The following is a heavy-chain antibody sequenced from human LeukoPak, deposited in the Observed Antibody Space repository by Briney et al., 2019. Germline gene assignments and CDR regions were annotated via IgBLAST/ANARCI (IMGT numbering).Heavy chain of an antibody. CDR1: GYTFTSSD. CDR2: MNPNSGNT. V-gene: IGHV1-8*01. CDR3: ARLGLTVTSDIDW. J-gene: IGHJ4*02. D-gene: IGHD4-17*01. Sequence: ASVKVSCKASGYTFTSSDINWVRQATGQGLEWMGWMNPNSGNTGYAQKFQGRVTMTRNTSLSTAYMELSSLRPEDTAVYYCARLGLTVTSDIDWWGQGTLVTVSS.